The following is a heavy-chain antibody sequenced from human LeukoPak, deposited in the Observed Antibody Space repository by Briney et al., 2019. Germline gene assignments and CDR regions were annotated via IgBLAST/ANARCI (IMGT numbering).Heavy chain of an antibody. D-gene: IGHD2-21*02. CDR2: ISSSSYI. J-gene: IGHJ4*02. Sequence: GGSLRLSCAASGFTFSSYSMNWVRQAPGKGLEWVSSISSSSYIYYADSVKGRFTISRDNAKNSLYLQMNGLRAEDTAVYYCASDLAYCGGDCYLDSNWGQGTLVTVSS. CDR1: GFTFSSYS. CDR3: ASDLAYCGGDCYLDSN. V-gene: IGHV3-21*01.